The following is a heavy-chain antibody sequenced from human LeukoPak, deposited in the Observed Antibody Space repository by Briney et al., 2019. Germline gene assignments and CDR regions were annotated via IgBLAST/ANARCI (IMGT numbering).Heavy chain of an antibody. CDR1: GGSISSGSYY. CDR3: ARDNYDYVWGSHYYYYMDV. V-gene: IGHV4-61*02. J-gene: IGHJ6*03. Sequence: TSETLSLTCTVSGGSISSGSYYWSWIRQPAGKGLEWIGRIYTSGSTNYNPSLKSRVTISVDTSKNQFSLKLSSVTAADTAVYYCARDNYDYVWGSHYYYYMDVWGKGTTVTVSS. D-gene: IGHD3-16*01. CDR2: IYTSGST.